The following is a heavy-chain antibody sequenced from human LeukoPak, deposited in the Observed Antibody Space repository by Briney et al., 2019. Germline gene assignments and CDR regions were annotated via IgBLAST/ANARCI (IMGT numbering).Heavy chain of an antibody. CDR1: GFTFSSYG. CDR2: ISSSSSYI. V-gene: IGHV3-21*01. Sequence: PGGTLRLSCAASGFTFSSYGMSWVRQAPGKGLEWVSSISSSSSYIYYADSVKGRFTISRDNAKNSLYLQMNSLTAEDTAVYYCVRYRREGLYYFDYWGQGTLVTVSS. J-gene: IGHJ4*02. CDR3: VRYRREGLYYFDY.